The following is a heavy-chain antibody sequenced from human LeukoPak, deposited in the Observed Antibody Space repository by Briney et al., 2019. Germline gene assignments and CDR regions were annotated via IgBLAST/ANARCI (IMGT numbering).Heavy chain of an antibody. J-gene: IGHJ4*02. CDR2: INHSGST. CDR1: GGSFSGYY. D-gene: IGHD4-17*01. V-gene: IGHV4-34*01. Sequence: NSSETLSLTCAVYGGSFSGYYWSWIRQPPGKGLEWIGEINHSGSTNYNPSLKSRVTISVDTSKNQFSLRLSSVTAADTAVYYCARLLLDYGGNPTRFDYWGQGTLVTVSS. CDR3: ARLLLDYGGNPTRFDY.